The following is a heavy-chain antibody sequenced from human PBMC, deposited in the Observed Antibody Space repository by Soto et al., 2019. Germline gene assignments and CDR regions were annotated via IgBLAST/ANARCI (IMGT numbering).Heavy chain of an antibody. CDR2: IGTAGDT. V-gene: IGHV3-13*01. J-gene: IGHJ2*01. CDR3: ARPGGWRGKWYSAP. D-gene: IGHD6-19*01. Sequence: EVQLVESGGGLVQPGGSLRLSCAASGFTFSSYDMHWVRQATGKGLEWVSAIGTAGDTYYPGSVKGRFTISGENAKNSLYLKRNTLRAEATPVFDSARPGGWRGKWYSAPWGGGTLVTVPS. CDR1: GFTFSSYD.